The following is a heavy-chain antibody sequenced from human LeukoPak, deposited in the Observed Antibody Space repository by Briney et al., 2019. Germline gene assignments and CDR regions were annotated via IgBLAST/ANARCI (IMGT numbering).Heavy chain of an antibody. CDR3: ARELWFANAPGSWLDP. CDR1: GDSISSGTYS. Sequence: SQTLSLACVVSGDSISSGTYSWSWIRQPPGKGLEWIGYIFHTGSTFYNPSLKSRVTISVDTSKNQFSLRLNSVTAADTAVYYCARELWFANAPGSWLDPWGQGTLVTVSS. D-gene: IGHD3-10*01. J-gene: IGHJ5*02. V-gene: IGHV4-30-2*01. CDR2: IFHTGST.